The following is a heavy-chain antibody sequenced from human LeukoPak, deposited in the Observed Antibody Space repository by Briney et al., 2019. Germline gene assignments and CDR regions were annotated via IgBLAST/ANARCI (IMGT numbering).Heavy chain of an antibody. J-gene: IGHJ4*02. Sequence: GGSLRLSCADSGFTFSSYSMNWVRQAPGKGLEWVSSISSSSSYIYYADSVKGRFTISRDNAKNSLYLQMNSLRAEDTAVYYCATLAEWPRWGFDYWGQGTLVTVSS. CDR1: GFTFSSYS. CDR2: ISSSSSYI. V-gene: IGHV3-21*01. CDR3: ATLAEWPRWGFDY. D-gene: IGHD5-12*01.